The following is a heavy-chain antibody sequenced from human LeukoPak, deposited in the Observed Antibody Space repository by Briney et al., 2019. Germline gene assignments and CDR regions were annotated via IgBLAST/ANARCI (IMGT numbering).Heavy chain of an antibody. J-gene: IGHJ4*02. V-gene: IGHV1-18*01. CDR1: GYTFTKYD. D-gene: IGHD3-10*01. CDR2: TSGYNGNT. Sequence: ASVKVSCKASGYTFTKYDFSWVPQAPGQGLEWMGWTSGYNGNTNYAQKLQGRVTMTMDTSTSTAYMELRSLRSDDTAVYYCARDYASGSWYSDYWGQGTLVTVSS. CDR3: ARDYASGSWYSDY.